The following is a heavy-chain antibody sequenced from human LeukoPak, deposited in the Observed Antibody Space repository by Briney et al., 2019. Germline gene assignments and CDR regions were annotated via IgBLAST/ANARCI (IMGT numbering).Heavy chain of an antibody. J-gene: IGHJ4*02. CDR3: ARYYDSSGFLHYFDY. D-gene: IGHD3-22*01. CDR2: IYYSGST. Sequence: SETLSLTGTVSGGSVSSGSYYWSWIRQPPGKGLEWIGYIYYSGSTNYNPSLKSRVTISVDTSKNQFSLKLSSVTAADTAVYYCARYYDSSGFLHYFDYWGQGTLVTVSS. CDR1: GGSVSSGSYY. V-gene: IGHV4-61*01.